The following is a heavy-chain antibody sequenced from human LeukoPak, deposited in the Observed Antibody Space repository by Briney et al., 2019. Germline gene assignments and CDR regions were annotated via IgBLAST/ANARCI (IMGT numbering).Heavy chain of an antibody. J-gene: IGHJ4*02. CDR1: GFTFSSYA. Sequence: GRSLRLSCAASGFTFSSYAMHWVRQAPGKGLEWVASINHNGNVNYYVDSVKGRFTISRDNAKNSLYLQMSNLRAEDTAVYYCARDLSAAFDFWGQGVLVTVSS. D-gene: IGHD6-19*01. V-gene: IGHV3-7*01. CDR2: INHNGNVN. CDR3: ARDLSAAFDF.